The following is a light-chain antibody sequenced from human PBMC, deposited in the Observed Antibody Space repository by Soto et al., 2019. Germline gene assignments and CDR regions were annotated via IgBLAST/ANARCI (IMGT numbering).Light chain of an antibody. Sequence: QAVVTQPASVSGSPGQSITISCTGTSSDVGSYNIVSWYQQHPGKAPKLMIHDVSRRPSGVSNRFSGSKSGNTASLTISGLQAEDEANYYCCSYAGSRWVFGGGTKVTV. V-gene: IGLV2-23*02. CDR2: DVS. CDR3: CSYAGSRWV. CDR1: SSDVGSYNI. J-gene: IGLJ3*02.